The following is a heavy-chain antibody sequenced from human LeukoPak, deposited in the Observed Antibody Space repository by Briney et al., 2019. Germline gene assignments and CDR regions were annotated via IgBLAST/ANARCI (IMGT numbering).Heavy chain of an antibody. J-gene: IGHJ6*02. Sequence: GGSLRLSCAASGFTVSSSSMNWVRLGPGKGLEWVSVISSDGNTYYADSVKGGFTISRDNSRNTLSLQMHGLRADDTAVYYCARGQEQFSSPWQWGPRRKNFYYYGMDVWGQGTTVTVSS. CDR2: ISSDGNT. D-gene: IGHD6-19*01. CDR1: GFTVSSSS. V-gene: IGHV3-66*01. CDR3: ARGQEQFSSPWQWGPRRKNFYYYGMDV.